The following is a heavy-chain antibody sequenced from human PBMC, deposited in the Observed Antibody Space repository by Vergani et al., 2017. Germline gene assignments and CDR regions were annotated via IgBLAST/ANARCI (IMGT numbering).Heavy chain of an antibody. D-gene: IGHD3-3*01. CDR3: ARGSAYYDFWSGYSVGGDYYYYMDV. CDR1: GFTFSSYA. V-gene: IGHV1-69*01. Sequence: VQLLESGGGLVQPGGSLRLSCAASGFTFSSYAISWVRQAPGQGLEWMGGIIPIFGTANYAQKFQGRVTITADESTSTAYMELSSLRSEDTAVYYCARGSAYYDFWSGYSVGGDYYYYMDVWGKGTTVTVSS. CDR2: IIPIFGTA. J-gene: IGHJ6*03.